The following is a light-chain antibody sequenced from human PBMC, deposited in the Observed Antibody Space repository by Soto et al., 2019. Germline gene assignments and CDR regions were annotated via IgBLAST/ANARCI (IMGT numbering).Light chain of an antibody. CDR3: QQFDSVPCT. CDR2: DAS. Sequence: IQMTQSPSSLSASVGDRVTITCQASQDITNYLIWYQQKPGKAPKLLNYDASSLGTGVSSRFSGSGSGTHFTLTISSLQPEDIATYYCQQFDSVPCTFGQGTKLEIK. CDR1: QDITNY. J-gene: IGKJ2*02. V-gene: IGKV1-33*01.